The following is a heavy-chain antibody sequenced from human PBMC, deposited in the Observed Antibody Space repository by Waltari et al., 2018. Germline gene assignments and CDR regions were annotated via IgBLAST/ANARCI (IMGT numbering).Heavy chain of an antibody. D-gene: IGHD3-16*02. J-gene: IGHJ4*02. CDR2: LYRGGST. CDR3: ATSGGAIATLDY. V-gene: IGHV3-53*02. CDR1: GFTVSNNY. Sequence: EVQLVQTGGGLIKPGGSLRLYCAVSGFTVSNNYMTWVSQAPGKGLEWVSILYRGGSTYFADSVNARFTTFTDNSKNTLNLQMNSLIAEDTAVYYCATSGGAIATLDYLGQGPLVTVSS.